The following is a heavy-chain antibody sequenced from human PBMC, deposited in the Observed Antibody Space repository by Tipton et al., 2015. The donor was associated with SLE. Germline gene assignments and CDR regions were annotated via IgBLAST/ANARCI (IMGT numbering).Heavy chain of an antibody. CDR1: GGPISSYY. J-gene: IGHJ4*02. Sequence: TLSLTCTVSGGPISSYYWSWIRQPAGKGLEWIGRMYTSGSTNYNPSLKSRVTVSVDTSKNQFSLKLSSVTAADTAVYYCASFWSGYYPDYWGQGTLVTVSS. D-gene: IGHD3-3*01. CDR3: ASFWSGYYPDY. V-gene: IGHV4-4*07. CDR2: MYTSGST.